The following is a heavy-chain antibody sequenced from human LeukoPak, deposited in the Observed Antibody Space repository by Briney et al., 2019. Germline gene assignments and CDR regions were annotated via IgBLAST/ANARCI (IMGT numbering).Heavy chain of an antibody. V-gene: IGHV1-2*02. Sequence: ASAKVSCKASGYTFTGYYMYWVRQAPGQGLEWMGWINPNSGGTNYAQKLQGRVTMTRDTSISTAYMELSRLRSDDTAVYYCARGWERRDAFDIWGQGTMVTVSS. D-gene: IGHD1-1*01. J-gene: IGHJ3*02. CDR1: GYTFTGYY. CDR2: INPNSGGT. CDR3: ARGWERRDAFDI.